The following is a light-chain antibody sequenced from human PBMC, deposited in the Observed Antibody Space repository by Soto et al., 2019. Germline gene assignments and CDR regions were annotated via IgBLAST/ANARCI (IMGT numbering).Light chain of an antibody. J-gene: IGKJ2*01. CDR3: QQYSSDYT. V-gene: IGKV1-5*03. Sequence: DIQMTQSPSTLSAAIGDRVTITCRASQNIFSWLAWYQQKPGKAPKLLIYKASSLESGVPSRFSGSGSGTEFTLTISSLPPDDFATYYCQQYSSDYTFGQGTKLEIK. CDR1: QNIFSW. CDR2: KAS.